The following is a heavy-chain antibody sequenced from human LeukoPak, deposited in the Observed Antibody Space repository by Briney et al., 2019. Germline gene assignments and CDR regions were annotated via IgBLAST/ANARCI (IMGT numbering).Heavy chain of an antibody. CDR3: ARGYLKTEFDY. Sequence: SETLSLTCAVSGGSISSGGYSWSWIRQPPGKGLEWIGYIYHSGSTYYNPSLKSRVTISVDRSKNQFPLKLSSVTAADTAVYYCARGYLKTEFDYWGQGTLVTVSS. D-gene: IGHD2/OR15-2a*01. J-gene: IGHJ4*02. CDR1: GGSISSGGYS. V-gene: IGHV4-30-2*01. CDR2: IYHSGST.